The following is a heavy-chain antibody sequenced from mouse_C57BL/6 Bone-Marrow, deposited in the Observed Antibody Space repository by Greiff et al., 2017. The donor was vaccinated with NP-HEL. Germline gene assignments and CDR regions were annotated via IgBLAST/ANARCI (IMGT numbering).Heavy chain of an antibody. J-gene: IGHJ3*01. D-gene: IGHD4-1*01. CDR3: ATGTRFAY. V-gene: IGHV1-52*01. CDR2: IDPSDSET. CDR1: GYTFTSYW. Sequence: VQLQQPGAELVRPGSSVKLSCKASGYTFTSYWMHWVKQRPIQGLEWIGNIDPSDSETPYNQKFKDKATLTVDKSSSTAYMQLSSLTSEDSAVYYCATGTRFAYWGQGTLVTVSA.